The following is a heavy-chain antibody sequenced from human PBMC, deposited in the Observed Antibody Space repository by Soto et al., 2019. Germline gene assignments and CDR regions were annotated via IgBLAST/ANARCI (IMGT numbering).Heavy chain of an antibody. CDR2: INPNGGTT. Sequence: ASVKVSCKASGYTFSSYYIHWVREAPGQGLEWMGVINPNGGTTGYAQKFQGRVTMTRDTSTSTVYMELSSLRSEDTAVYYCARDLASETGSTYWGQGTLVTVSS. J-gene: IGHJ4*02. CDR1: GYTFSSYY. CDR3: ARDLASETGSTY. D-gene: IGHD1-7*01. V-gene: IGHV1-46*01.